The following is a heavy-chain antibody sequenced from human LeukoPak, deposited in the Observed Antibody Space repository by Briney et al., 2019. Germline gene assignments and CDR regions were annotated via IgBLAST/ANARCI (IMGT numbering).Heavy chain of an antibody. D-gene: IGHD1-26*01. CDR2: IIPIFGTA. Sequence: SVKVSCKASGYTFTSYGISWVRQVPGQGLEWMGGIIPIFGTANYAQKFQGRVTITADESTSTAYMELSSLRSEDTAVYYCASPIVGATTGDYYYMDVWGKGTTVTVSS. CDR3: ASPIVGATTGDYYYMDV. J-gene: IGHJ6*03. CDR1: GYTFTSYG. V-gene: IGHV1-69*13.